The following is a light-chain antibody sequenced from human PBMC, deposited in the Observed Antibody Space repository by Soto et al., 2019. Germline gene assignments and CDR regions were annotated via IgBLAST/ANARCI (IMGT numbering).Light chain of an antibody. J-gene: IGKJ5*01. V-gene: IGKV3-15*01. CDR3: QQYYNWPPIT. Sequence: PSTHRLSLKECISPSATSSRSVTSKVAWFQQTPGQAPRLLICGASTRASGVPARFSGSGSGTEFTLTISSLQSADFALYYCQQYYNWPPITFGQGTRLEIK. CDR2: GAS. CDR1: RSVTSK.